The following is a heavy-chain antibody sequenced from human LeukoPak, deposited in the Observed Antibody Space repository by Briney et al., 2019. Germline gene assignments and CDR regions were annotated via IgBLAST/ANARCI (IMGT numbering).Heavy chain of an antibody. CDR2: IYYSGST. J-gene: IGHJ5*02. V-gene: IGHV4-59*08. D-gene: IGHD4-17*01. Sequence: SETLSLTCTVSGGSISSYYWSWIRQPPGKGLDWIGYIYYSGSTNYNPSLKSRVTISVDTSKNQFSLTLSSVTAADTAVYYCVRSKSGTYGWFDPWGQGTLVAVFS. CDR3: VRSKSGTYGWFDP. CDR1: GGSISSYY.